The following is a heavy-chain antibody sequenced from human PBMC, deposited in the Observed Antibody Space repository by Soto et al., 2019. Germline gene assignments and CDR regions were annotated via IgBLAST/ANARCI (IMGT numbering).Heavy chain of an antibody. CDR3: PRAPISVFYYCFFDP. CDR1: GGSISRYY. J-gene: IGHJ5*01. CDR2: IYYSGST. D-gene: IGHD3-10*01. Sequence: QVQLQESGPGLVKPSETLSLTCTVSGGSISRYYWNWIRQPPGKGLEWIGYIYYSGSTNYNPSLKSRVTISVDTSQNQFSLMLSSVTASVSAVYYCPRAPISVFYYCFFDPLRQGTLVTFSS. V-gene: IGHV4-59*01.